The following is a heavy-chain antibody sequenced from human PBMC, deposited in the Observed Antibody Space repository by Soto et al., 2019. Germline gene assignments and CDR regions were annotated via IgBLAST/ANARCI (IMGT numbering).Heavy chain of an antibody. CDR3: AAWAEGATEVH. CDR2: IWYDASKQ. V-gene: IGHV3-33*01. D-gene: IGHD2-15*01. J-gene: IGHJ4*02. CDR1: GFSFIVYG. Sequence: GGSLRLSCETSGFSFIVYGMHWVRQAPGKGLEWVAVIWYDASKQFYAASVEGRFTISRDNSKAILYLQMNSLRAEDTAVYYCAAWAEGATEVHWGQGTLVTVSS.